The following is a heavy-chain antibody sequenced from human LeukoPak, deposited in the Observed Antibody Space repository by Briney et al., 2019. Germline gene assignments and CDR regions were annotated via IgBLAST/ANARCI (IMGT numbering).Heavy chain of an antibody. Sequence: GGSLRLSCAASGFTFSSYEMNWVRQAPGKGLEWVSYISRSGSTRYYADSVKGRFAISRDNGKNSLFLQMNSLRAEDTAVYYCARDITLFKYSFDYWGQGTLVTVSS. CDR1: GFTFSSYE. D-gene: IGHD2-21*01. CDR3: ARDITLFKYSFDY. CDR2: ISRSGSTR. J-gene: IGHJ4*02. V-gene: IGHV3-48*03.